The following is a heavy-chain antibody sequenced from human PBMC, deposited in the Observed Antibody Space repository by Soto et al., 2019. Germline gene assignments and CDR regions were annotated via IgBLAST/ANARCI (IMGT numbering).Heavy chain of an antibody. CDR3: AKDSWDFDL. CDR2: IDTSGSST. CDR1: GFIFTNVW. D-gene: IGHD1-26*01. Sequence: PGGSLRLSCEASGFIFTNVWVHWVRQVPGKGLVWVSRIDTSGSSTSYAYSVKGRFTTSRDNAKNTVSLQMNSLMAEAPGVYFCAKDSWDFDLWSQGSLVTVSS. J-gene: IGHJ4*02. V-gene: IGHV3-74*01.